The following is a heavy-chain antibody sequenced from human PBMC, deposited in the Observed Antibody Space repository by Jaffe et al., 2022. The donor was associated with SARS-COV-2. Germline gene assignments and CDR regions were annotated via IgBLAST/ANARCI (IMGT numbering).Heavy chain of an antibody. Sequence: QLQLQESGSGLVKPSQTLSLTCAVSGGSISSGGYSWSWIRQPPGKGLEWIGYIYHSGSTYYNPSLKSRVTISVDRSKNQFSLKLSSVTAADTAVYYCASSYCGGDCYPLDYWGQGTLVTVSS. V-gene: IGHV4-30-2*01. CDR1: GGSISSGGYS. CDR2: IYHSGST. D-gene: IGHD2-21*02. J-gene: IGHJ4*02. CDR3: ASSYCGGDCYPLDY.